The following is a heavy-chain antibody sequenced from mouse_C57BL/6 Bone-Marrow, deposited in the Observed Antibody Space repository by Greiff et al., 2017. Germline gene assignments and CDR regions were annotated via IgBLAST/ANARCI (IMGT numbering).Heavy chain of an antibody. CDR2: IYPGSGST. CDR3: ARFYDGYYPYYFDY. J-gene: IGHJ2*01. D-gene: IGHD2-3*01. V-gene: IGHV1-55*01. Sequence: QVQLQQPGAELVKPGASVKMSCKASGYTFTSYWITWVKQRPGQGLEWIGDIYPGSGSTNYNEKFKSKANLTVDTSSSTASMQLSILTSEDSAVYYCARFYDGYYPYYFDYWGQGTTLTVSS. CDR1: GYTFTSYW.